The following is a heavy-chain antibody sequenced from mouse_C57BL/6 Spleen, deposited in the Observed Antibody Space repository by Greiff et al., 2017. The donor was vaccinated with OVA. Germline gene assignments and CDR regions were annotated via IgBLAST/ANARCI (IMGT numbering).Heavy chain of an antibody. Sequence: QVQLQQPGAELVRPGSSVKLSCKASGYTFTSYWMDWVKQRPGQGLEWIGNIYPSDSETHYNQKFKDKATLTVDKSSSTAYMQLSSLTAEDSAVYCGARSGLRDWYFDVWGTGTTVTVSS. CDR1: GYTFTSYW. V-gene: IGHV1-61*01. CDR3: ARSGLRDWYFDV. J-gene: IGHJ1*03. CDR2: IYPSDSET. D-gene: IGHD3-1*01.